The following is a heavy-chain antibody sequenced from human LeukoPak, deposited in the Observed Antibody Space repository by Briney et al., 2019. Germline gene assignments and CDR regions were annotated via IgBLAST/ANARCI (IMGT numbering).Heavy chain of an antibody. D-gene: IGHD1-26*01. CDR3: VRDLRESDY. J-gene: IGHJ4*02. Sequence: HXXRHAPXEXLVWVSRICKSDNPPDYAASVKGRFTISRDNAKNTVYLQLNSLRVDDTAVYYCVRDLRESDYWGQGTLVTVSS. CDR2: ICKSDNPP. V-gene: IGHV3-74*01.